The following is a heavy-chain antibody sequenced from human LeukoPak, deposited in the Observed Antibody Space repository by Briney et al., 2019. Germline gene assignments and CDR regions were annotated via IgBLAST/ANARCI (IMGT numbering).Heavy chain of an antibody. J-gene: IGHJ3*02. Sequence: ASVKVSCKASGYTFTSYAMNWVRQAPGQGLEWMGWINTNTGNPTYAQGFTGRFVFSLDTSVSTAYLQISSLKAEDTAVYYCARDTTLGYYYDSSGYPDAFDIWGQGTMVTVSS. CDR1: GYTFTSYA. D-gene: IGHD3-22*01. V-gene: IGHV7-4-1*02. CDR2: INTNTGNP. CDR3: ARDTTLGYYYDSSGYPDAFDI.